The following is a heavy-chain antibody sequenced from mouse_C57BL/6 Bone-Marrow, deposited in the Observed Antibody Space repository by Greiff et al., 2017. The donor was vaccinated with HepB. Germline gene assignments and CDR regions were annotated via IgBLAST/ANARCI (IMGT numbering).Heavy chain of an antibody. J-gene: IGHJ3*01. CDR2: IRSKSNNYAT. Sequence: EVQRVESGGGLVQPKGSLKLSCAASGFSFNTYAMNWVRQAPGKGLEWVARIRSKSNNYATYYADSVKDRFTISRDDSESMLYLQMNNLKTEDTAMYYCVRHDYGSSPFAYWGQGTLVTVSA. D-gene: IGHD1-1*01. CDR1: GFSFNTYA. V-gene: IGHV10-1*01. CDR3: VRHDYGSSPFAY.